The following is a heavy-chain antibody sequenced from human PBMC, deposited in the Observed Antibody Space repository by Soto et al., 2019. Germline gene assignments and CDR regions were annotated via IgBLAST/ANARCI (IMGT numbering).Heavy chain of an antibody. CDR2: VFYSRST. J-gene: IGHJ4*02. CDR1: GFSLASESYY. V-gene: IGHV4-39*01. Sequence: DTRSLTCLFSGFSLASESYYLIWLRPPAWKGLGWIASVFYSRSTYYNPSLQSRVTISVDTSNNQFSLILRSASAADTSVYYCASHIPSSCSGRTCYPYYFPYWGQGALVTVSS. CDR3: ASHIPSSCSGRTCYPYYFPY. D-gene: IGHD2-15*01.